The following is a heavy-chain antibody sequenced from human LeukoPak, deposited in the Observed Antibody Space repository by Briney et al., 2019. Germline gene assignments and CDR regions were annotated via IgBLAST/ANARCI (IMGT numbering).Heavy chain of an antibody. CDR1: GLPIADFA. Sequence: GGSLRLSCVASGLPIADFAMHWVRQAPGKGLEWVSAISGSGGSTYYADSVKGRFTISRDNSKNTLYLQMNSLRAEDTAVYYCAKCSSSWYSGWFDPWGQGTLVTVSS. D-gene: IGHD6-13*01. J-gene: IGHJ5*02. CDR3: AKCSSSWYSGWFDP. CDR2: ISGSGGST. V-gene: IGHV3-23*01.